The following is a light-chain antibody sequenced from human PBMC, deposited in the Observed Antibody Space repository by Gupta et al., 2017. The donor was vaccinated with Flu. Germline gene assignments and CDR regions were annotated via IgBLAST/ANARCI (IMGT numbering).Light chain of an antibody. CDR2: GAS. J-gene: IGKJ3*01. Sequence: PATLSVSPGERATLSCRASQSVSSNLAWYQQKPGQAPRLLIYGASTRATAIPARFSGSGSGTEFTLTISSLQSEDFAVYYCQQYNNWPLTFGPGTKVDIK. CDR3: QQYNNWPLT. CDR1: QSVSSN. V-gene: IGKV3-15*01.